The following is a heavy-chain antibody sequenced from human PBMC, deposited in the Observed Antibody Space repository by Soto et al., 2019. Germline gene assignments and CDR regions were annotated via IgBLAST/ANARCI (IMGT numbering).Heavy chain of an antibody. V-gene: IGHV4-59*08. J-gene: IGHJ6*03. CDR1: GGSISSYY. CDR2: IYYSGST. D-gene: IGHD4-4*01. CDR3: ARKSNPYYYYYMDV. Sequence: PSETLSLTCTVSGGSISSYYWSWIRQPPGKGLEWIGYIYYSGSTNYNPSLKSRVTISVDTSKNQFSLKLSSVTAADTAVYYCARKSNPYYYYYMDVWGKGTTVTVSS.